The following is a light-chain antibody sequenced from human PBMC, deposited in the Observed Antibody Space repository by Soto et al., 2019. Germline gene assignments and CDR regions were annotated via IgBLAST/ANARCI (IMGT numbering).Light chain of an antibody. Sequence: QSALTQPASVSGSPGQSITISCTGTSSDVGGYNYVSWYQQHPGKAPKLIIYEVRSRPSGVSNRFSGSKSGNTASLTISGLQGEDEADYYCSSYTSTATWVFGGGTKLTVL. CDR2: EVR. V-gene: IGLV2-14*01. J-gene: IGLJ3*02. CDR3: SSYTSTATWV. CDR1: SSDVGGYNY.